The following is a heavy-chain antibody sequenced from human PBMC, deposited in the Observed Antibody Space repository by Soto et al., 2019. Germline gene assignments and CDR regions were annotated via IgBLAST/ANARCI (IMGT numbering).Heavy chain of an antibody. D-gene: IGHD6-19*01. V-gene: IGHV3-23*01. CDR3: AKATTNGGWYNPFDS. CDR2: LSGSGTST. Sequence: LRLSCAASGFSFVNYAMNWVRQAPGKGLEWVSGLSGSGTSTYYADSVKGRFTISRDNSRDTLFLQMNSLTADDTAVYYCAKATTNGGWYNPFDSWGQGALVTVSS. J-gene: IGHJ4*02. CDR1: GFSFVNYA.